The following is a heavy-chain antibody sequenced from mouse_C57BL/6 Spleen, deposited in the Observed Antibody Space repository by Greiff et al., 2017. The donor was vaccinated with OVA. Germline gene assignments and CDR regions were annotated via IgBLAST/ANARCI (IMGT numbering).Heavy chain of an antibody. D-gene: IGHD2-4*01. V-gene: IGHV1-59*01. Sequence: QVQLQQPGAELVRPGTSVKLSCKASGYTFTSYWMHWVKQRPGQGLEWIGVIDPSDSYTNYNQKFKGKATLTVDTSSSTAYVQLSSLASEDSAVYYCARPHDCVDYWGQGTTLTVSS. CDR3: ARPHDCVDY. CDR1: GYTFTSYW. J-gene: IGHJ2*01. CDR2: IDPSDSYT.